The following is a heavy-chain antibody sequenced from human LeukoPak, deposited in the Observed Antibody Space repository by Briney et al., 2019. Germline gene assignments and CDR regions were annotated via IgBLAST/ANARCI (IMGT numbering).Heavy chain of an antibody. V-gene: IGHV3-30*02. CDR2: IRYDGSNK. J-gene: IGHJ6*02. CDR1: GFTFSSYG. D-gene: IGHD1-26*01. CDR3: AKDIGPKWELTAWYYYGMDV. Sequence: GGSLRLSCAASGFTFSSYGMHWVRQAPGKGLEWVAFIRYDGSNKYYADSVKGRFTISRDNSKNTLYLQMNSLRAEDTALYYCAKDIGPKWELTAWYYYGMDVWGQGTTVTVSS.